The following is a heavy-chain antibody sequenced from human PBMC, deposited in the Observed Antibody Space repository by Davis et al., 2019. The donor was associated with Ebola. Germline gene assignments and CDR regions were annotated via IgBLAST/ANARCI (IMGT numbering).Heavy chain of an antibody. V-gene: IGHV1-8*03. J-gene: IGHJ4*02. CDR3: ARGGYYDFWSGYYTHPFDY. CDR2: MNPNSGNT. CDR1: GYTFTSYD. Sequence: ASVKVSCKASGYTFTSYDINWVRQATGQGLEWMGWMNPNSGNTGYAQKFQGRVTITRNTSISTAYMELSSLRSEDTAVYYCARGGYYDFWSGYYTHPFDYWGQGTLVTVSS. D-gene: IGHD3-3*01.